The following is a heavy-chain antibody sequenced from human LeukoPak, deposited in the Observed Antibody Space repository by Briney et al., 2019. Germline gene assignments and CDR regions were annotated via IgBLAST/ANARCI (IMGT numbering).Heavy chain of an antibody. V-gene: IGHV4-59*01. Sequence: PETLSLTSTVPGGSISSDNWSSIRQPPRKRLEWIGYIYYSGSTNYNPSLKSRVTISVDTSKNQFSLKLSSVTAADTAVYYCARGRVGSSWVNFDYWGQGTLVTVSS. CDR2: IYYSGST. CDR3: ARGRVGSSWVNFDY. D-gene: IGHD6-13*01. CDR1: GGSISSDN. J-gene: IGHJ4*02.